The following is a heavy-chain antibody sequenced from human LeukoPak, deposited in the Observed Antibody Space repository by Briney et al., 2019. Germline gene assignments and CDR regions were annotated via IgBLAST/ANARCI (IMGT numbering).Heavy chain of an antibody. D-gene: IGHD6-19*01. CDR1: GGSISSYY. J-gene: IGHJ4*02. V-gene: IGHV4-59*01. CDR3: TRGSGWYFY. Sequence: SETLSLTCTVSGGSISSYYWSWLRQPPGKGLEWIGYIYYSGSTNYNPSLKRRVTISVDTSKNQFSLKLSSVTAADTAVYYCTRGSGWYFYWGQGTLVTVSS. CDR2: IYYSGST.